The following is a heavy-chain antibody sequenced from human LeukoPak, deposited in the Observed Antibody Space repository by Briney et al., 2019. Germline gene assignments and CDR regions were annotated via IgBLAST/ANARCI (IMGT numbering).Heavy chain of an antibody. CDR1: GFTLSTYW. D-gene: IGHD2-15*01. V-gene: IGHV3-7*03. J-gene: IGHJ4*02. CDR2: IKKDGSET. Sequence: GGSLRLSCAASGFTLSTYWMSWVRQVPGKGLEWVANIKKDGSETYYVDSVKGRFTISRDNAKNSLYLQMNSLRAEDTAVYYCAKQLGYCSDGSCYFPYWGQGTLVTVSS. CDR3: AKQLGYCSDGSCYFPY.